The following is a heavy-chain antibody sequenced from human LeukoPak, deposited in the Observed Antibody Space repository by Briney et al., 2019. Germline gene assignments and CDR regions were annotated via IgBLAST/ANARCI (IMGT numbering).Heavy chain of an antibody. CDR3: ARMYEPYGMDV. J-gene: IGHJ6*02. D-gene: IGHD2-8*01. CDR1: KFTFRDYY. V-gene: IGHV3-11*01. CDR2: ISTSGTTI. Sequence: GGSLRLSCAASKFTFRDYYMSWIRQAPGKGLEWVSYISTSGTTIYYADSVKGRFTISRDNAKNSLYLQMSSLRAEDTAVYYCARMYEPYGMDVWGQGTTVTVSS.